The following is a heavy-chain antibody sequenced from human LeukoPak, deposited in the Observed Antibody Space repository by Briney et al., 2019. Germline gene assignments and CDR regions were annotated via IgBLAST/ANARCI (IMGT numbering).Heavy chain of an antibody. D-gene: IGHD5-24*01. CDR3: ARVSRDTFDY. CDR2: ISSSSSYI. V-gene: IGHV3-21*01. CDR1: GFTFSSYS. Sequence: GGSLRLSCAASGFTFSSYSVNWVRQAPGKGLEWVSSISSSSSYIYYADSVKGRFTISRDNAKNSLYLQMNSLRAEDTAVYYCARVSRDTFDYWGQGTLVTVSS. J-gene: IGHJ4*02.